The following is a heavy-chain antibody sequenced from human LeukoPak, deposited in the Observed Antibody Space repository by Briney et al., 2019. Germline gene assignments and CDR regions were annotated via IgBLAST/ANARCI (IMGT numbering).Heavy chain of an antibody. D-gene: IGHD3-10*01. CDR2: INSDGTIT. CDR3: ARVLSGRGSLYSYYYYMDV. CDR1: EFTFSRYW. Sequence: GGSLRLSCAASEFTFSRYWMQWVRQAPGKGLVCVSRINSDGTITNYADSVKGRFTISRDISKNTLYLQMNSLRAEDTAVYYCARVLSGRGSLYSYYYYMDVWGKGTTVTISS. J-gene: IGHJ6*03. V-gene: IGHV3-74*01.